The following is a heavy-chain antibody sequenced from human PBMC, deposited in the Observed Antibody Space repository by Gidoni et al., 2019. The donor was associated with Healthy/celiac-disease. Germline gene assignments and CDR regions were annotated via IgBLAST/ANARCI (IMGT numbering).Heavy chain of an antibody. CDR1: GFTFSSYD. V-gene: IGHV3-13*01. Sequence: EVQLLESGGGLVQPGGSLRLSCAAPGFTFSSYDMHWVRQATGKGLEWVSAIGTAGDTYYPGSVKGRFTISRENAKNSLYLQMNSLRAEDTAVYYCARGRDRYSGYDSANDYWGQGTLVTVSS. D-gene: IGHD5-12*01. J-gene: IGHJ4*02. CDR3: ARGRDRYSGYDSANDY. CDR2: IGTAGDT.